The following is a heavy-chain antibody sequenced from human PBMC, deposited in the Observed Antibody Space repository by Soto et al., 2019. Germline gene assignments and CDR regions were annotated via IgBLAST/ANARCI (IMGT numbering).Heavy chain of an antibody. D-gene: IGHD3-3*01. CDR2: IYYSGST. CDR3: ARQGFLEWLAKYYFDY. J-gene: IGHJ4*02. V-gene: IGHV4-39*01. Sequence: SETLSLTCTVSGGSISSSSYYWGWIRQPPGKGLEWIGSIYYSGSTYYNPSLKSRVTISVDTSKNQFSLKLSSVTAADTAVYYCARQGFLEWLAKYYFDYWGQGTLVTVSS. CDR1: GGSISSSSYY.